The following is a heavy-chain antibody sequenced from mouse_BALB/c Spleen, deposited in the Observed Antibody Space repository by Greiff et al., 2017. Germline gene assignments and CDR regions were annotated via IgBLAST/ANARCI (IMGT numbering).Heavy chain of an antibody. CDR2: ISSGGSYT. V-gene: IGHV5-9-4*01. Sequence: EVQRVESGGGLVKPGGSLKLSCAASGFTFSSYAMSWVRQTPEKRLEWVATISSGGSYTYYPDTVTGRFTISRDNAKNTLYLEMSSLRSEDTAMYYCAREGDWGQGTLVTVSA. CDR3: AREGD. J-gene: IGHJ3*01. CDR1: GFTFSSYA.